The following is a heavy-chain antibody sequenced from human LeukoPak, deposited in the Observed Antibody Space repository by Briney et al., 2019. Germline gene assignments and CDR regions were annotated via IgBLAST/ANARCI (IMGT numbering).Heavy chain of an antibody. CDR1: GYSISSGYY. CDR2: IYHSGST. CDR3: ARHAASGYSLDAFDI. Sequence: SETLSLTCAVSGYSISSGYYWGWIRQPPGKGLEWIGRIYHSGSTYYNPSLKSRVTISVDTSKNQFSLKLSSVTAADTAVYYCARHAASGYSLDAFDIWGQGTMVTVSS. V-gene: IGHV4-38-2*01. D-gene: IGHD3-22*01. J-gene: IGHJ3*02.